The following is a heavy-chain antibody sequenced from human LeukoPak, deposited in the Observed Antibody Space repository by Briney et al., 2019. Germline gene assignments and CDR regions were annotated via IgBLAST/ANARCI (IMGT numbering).Heavy chain of an antibody. V-gene: IGHV1-18*01. J-gene: IGHJ4*02. CDR2: ISAYNGNT. CDR3: ARGGDGDILTGLVFDY. CDR1: GYRFTSYG. D-gene: IGHD3-9*01. Sequence: ASVKVSCKASGYRFTSYGISWVRQAPGQGLEWMGWISAYNGNTDYAQKLQGRVTMTTDTSTSTAYMELRSLRSDDTAVYYCARGGDGDILTGLVFDYWGQGTLVTVSS.